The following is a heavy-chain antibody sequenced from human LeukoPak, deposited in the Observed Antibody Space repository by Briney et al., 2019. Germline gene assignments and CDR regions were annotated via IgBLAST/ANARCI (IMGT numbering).Heavy chain of an antibody. Sequence: RASVKASCKASGYTFTSYGISWVRQAPGQGLEWMGWISAYNGNTDYAQKLQGRVTMTTDTSTSTAYMELRSLRSDDTAVYYCAREGRRVRGNTYYYYYGMDVWGQGTTVTVSS. V-gene: IGHV1-18*01. CDR2: ISAYNGNT. D-gene: IGHD3-10*01. CDR1: GYTFTSYG. J-gene: IGHJ6*02. CDR3: AREGRRVRGNTYYYYYGMDV.